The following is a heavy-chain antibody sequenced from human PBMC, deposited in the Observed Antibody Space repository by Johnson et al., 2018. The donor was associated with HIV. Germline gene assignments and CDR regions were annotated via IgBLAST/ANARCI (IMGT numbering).Heavy chain of an antibody. CDR3: ARSVGYYDSSGYYYVDAFDI. J-gene: IGHJ3*02. CDR2: INWNGGST. Sequence: MLLVESGGGVVQPGRSLRLSCAASGFTFDDYGMSWVRQAPGKGLEWVSGINWNGGSTGYADSVKGRFTISRDNAKNSLYLQMNSLRAEDTALYYCARSVGYYDSSGYYYVDAFDIWGQGTMVTVSS. D-gene: IGHD3-22*01. CDR1: GFTFDDYG. V-gene: IGHV3-20*04.